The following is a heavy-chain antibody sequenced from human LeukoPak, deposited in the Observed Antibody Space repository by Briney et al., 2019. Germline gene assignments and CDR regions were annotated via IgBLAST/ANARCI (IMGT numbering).Heavy chain of an antibody. V-gene: IGHV1-69*13. Sequence: ASVKVSCKASGGTFSSYAISWVRQAPGQGLEWMGGIIPIFGTANYAQKFQGRVTITADESTSTAYMELSSLRSEDTAVYYCVRDRHYYGSGSYYNGFDYWGQGTLVTVSS. CDR3: VRDRHYYGSGSYYNGFDY. J-gene: IGHJ4*02. D-gene: IGHD3-10*01. CDR2: IIPIFGTA. CDR1: GGTFSSYA.